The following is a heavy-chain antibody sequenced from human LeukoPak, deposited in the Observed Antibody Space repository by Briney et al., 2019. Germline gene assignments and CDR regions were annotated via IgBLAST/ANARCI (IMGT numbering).Heavy chain of an antibody. J-gene: IGHJ4*02. D-gene: IGHD3-16*01. CDR3: AAWGPTDYFDY. V-gene: IGHV1-58*01. CDR1: GFTFTSSA. Sequence: GASVKVSCKASGFTFTSSAVQWVRQARGQRLEWIGWIVVGSGNTNYAQKFQERVTITRDVSTSTAYMELSSLRSEDTAVYYCAAWGPTDYFDYWGQGTLVTVSS. CDR2: IVVGSGNT.